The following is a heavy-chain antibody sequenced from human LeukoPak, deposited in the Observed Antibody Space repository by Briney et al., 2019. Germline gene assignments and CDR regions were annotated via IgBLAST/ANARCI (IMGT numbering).Heavy chain of an antibody. CDR1: GGSFSGYY. D-gene: IGHD3/OR15-3a*01. CDR2: TYYSGST. CDR3: ARSRHPDWFGSSVTAFDI. J-gene: IGHJ3*02. Sequence: TSETLSLTCAVYGGSFSGYYWSWIRQPPGKGLEWIGYTYYSGSTNYNPSLKSRVTISVDMSKNQFSLKLSSVTAADTAVYYCARSRHPDWFGSSVTAFDIWGQGTMVTVSS. V-gene: IGHV4-59*08.